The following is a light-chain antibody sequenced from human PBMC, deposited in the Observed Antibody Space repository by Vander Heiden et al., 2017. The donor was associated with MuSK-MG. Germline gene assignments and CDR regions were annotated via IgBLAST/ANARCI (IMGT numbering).Light chain of an antibody. CDR2: KAS. Sequence: DIQMTQSPSTLSASVGDRVTISCRASHSVSSWVAWFQQKPGTAPNLLIYKASTLQSEVPSRFSGSESGTEFTLTISSLQPDDFATYYCQQDDSYPVTFGGGTKVEIK. CDR1: HSVSSW. CDR3: QQDDSYPVT. V-gene: IGKV1-5*03. J-gene: IGKJ4*01.